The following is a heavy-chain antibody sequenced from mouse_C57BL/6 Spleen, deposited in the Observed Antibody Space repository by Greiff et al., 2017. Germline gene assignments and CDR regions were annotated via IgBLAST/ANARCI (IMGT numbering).Heavy chain of an antibody. Sequence: VQLQQSGAELAKPGASVKLSCKASGYPFTSYWMHWVKQRPGQGLEWIGYINPSSGYTKYNQKFKDKATLTADKSSSTAYMQLSSLTYEDSAVYYCAREDLDGYYRYYYAMDYWGQGTSVTVSS. V-gene: IGHV1-7*01. J-gene: IGHJ4*01. D-gene: IGHD2-3*01. CDR2: INPSSGYT. CDR1: GYPFTSYW. CDR3: AREDLDGYYRYYYAMDY.